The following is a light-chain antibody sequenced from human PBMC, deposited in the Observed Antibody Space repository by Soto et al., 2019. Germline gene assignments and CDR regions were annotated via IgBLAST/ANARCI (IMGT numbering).Light chain of an antibody. CDR3: QEYNGRSS. J-gene: IGKJ1*01. CDR2: RTS. Sequence: VTTQSPATLSVSPGERATLSCRASQDVAGDLAWYQQKPGQPPRLLIYRTSTRTTGVPARFSGSGSGTAFTLTISSLQSEDFAVYYCQEYNGRSSFGQGTKVEIK. V-gene: IGKV3-15*01. CDR1: QDVAGD.